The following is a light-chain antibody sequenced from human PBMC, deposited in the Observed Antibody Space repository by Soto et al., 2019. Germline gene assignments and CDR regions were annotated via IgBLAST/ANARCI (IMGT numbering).Light chain of an antibody. J-gene: IGLJ2*01. Sequence: QSVLTQPASVSGSPGQSITISCTGTSSDVGGYNHVSWYQHSPGKAPKLILFAVSDRPSGVAHRSSGSNSGNTASLTISGLQADDEADYYCCSYTSLSTVVFGGGTKVTVL. V-gene: IGLV2-14*01. CDR2: AVS. CDR1: SSDVGGYNH. CDR3: CSYTSLSTVV.